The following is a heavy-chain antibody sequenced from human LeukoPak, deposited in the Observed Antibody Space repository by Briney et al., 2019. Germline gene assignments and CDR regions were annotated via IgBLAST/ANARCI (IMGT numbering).Heavy chain of an antibody. CDR1: RLTLSSYW. D-gene: IGHD1-26*01. J-gene: IGHJ4*02. V-gene: IGHV3-74*01. CDR3: GIDSRRVVGGV. Sequence: PGGSLRLSCLASRLTLSSYWMHWVRRAPGKGLVWVSRINSDGSSTSNADSVEGRFTISRDNAKNTLYLQMNSLRAEDTAMYYCGIDSRRVVGGVWGQGTLVTVSS. CDR2: INSDGSST.